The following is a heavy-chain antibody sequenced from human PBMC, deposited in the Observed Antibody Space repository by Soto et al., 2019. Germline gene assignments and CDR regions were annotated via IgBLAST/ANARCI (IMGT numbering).Heavy chain of an antibody. CDR3: ARDLQHPLRAGMDV. CDR2: ISAYTGNT. CDR1: GDTFRNYG. Sequence: ASVKVSCKSSGDTFRNYGSSWVRQAPGQGLEWMGWISAYTGNTNYVQKLQGRVTMTTDTSTSTAYMELRSLRSDDTAVYYCARDLQHPLRAGMDVWGQGTTVTVSS. J-gene: IGHJ6*02. V-gene: IGHV1-18*01. D-gene: IGHD2-21*01.